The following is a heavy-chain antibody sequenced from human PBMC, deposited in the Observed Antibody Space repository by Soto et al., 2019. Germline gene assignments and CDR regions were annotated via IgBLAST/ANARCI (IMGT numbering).Heavy chain of an antibody. V-gene: IGHV4-30-4*01. CDR2: IYYSGST. CDR3: ARDLLVLVPAVHYYYYGMDV. D-gene: IGHD2-2*01. CDR1: GGSISSGDYY. Sequence: SETLSLTCTVSGGSISSGDYYWSWIRQPPGKGLEWIGYIYYSGSTYYNPSLKSRVTISVDTSKNQFSLKLSSVTAADTAVYYCARDLLVLVPAVHYYYYGMDVWGQGTTVTVSS. J-gene: IGHJ6*02.